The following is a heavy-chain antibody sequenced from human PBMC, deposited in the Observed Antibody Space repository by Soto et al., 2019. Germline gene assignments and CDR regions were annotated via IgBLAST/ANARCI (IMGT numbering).Heavy chain of an antibody. Sequence: PSETLSLTCAVYGGSFSGYYWSWIRQPPGKGLEWIGEINHSGSTNYNPSLKSRVTISVDTSKNQFSLKLSSVTAADTAVYYCASGEPVVVVAATRLVRDKYYYMDVWGKGTTVT. J-gene: IGHJ6*03. CDR3: ASGEPVVVVAATRLVRDKYYYMDV. CDR2: INHSGST. D-gene: IGHD2-15*01. V-gene: IGHV4-34*01. CDR1: GGSFSGYY.